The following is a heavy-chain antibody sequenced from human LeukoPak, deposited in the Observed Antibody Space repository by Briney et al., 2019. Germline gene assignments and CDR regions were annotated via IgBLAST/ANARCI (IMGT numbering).Heavy chain of an antibody. CDR1: GGSISSYY. CDR3: ARTITIFGALGYFDY. Sequence: PSETLSLTCTVSGGSISSYYLSWIRQHPGKGLEWIAYIYYSGNTYYNPSLKRRVTISVDTSKNQFSLKLSSVTAADTAVYYCARTITIFGALGYFDYWGQGTLVTVSS. D-gene: IGHD3-3*01. V-gene: IGHV4-59*06. CDR2: IYYSGNT. J-gene: IGHJ4*02.